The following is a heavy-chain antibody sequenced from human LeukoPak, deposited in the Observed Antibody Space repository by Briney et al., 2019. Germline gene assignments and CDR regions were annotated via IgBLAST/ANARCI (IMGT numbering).Heavy chain of an antibody. V-gene: IGHV1-69*06. CDR3: ASALQTSNYYYGMDV. CDR1: GGTFSSYA. CDR2: IIPIFGTA. Sequence: SVKVSCKASGGTFSSYAISWVRQAPGQGLEWMGGIIPIFGTANYAQKFQGRVTITADKSTSPAYMELSSLRSEDTAVYYCASALQTSNYYYGMDVWGKGTTVTVSS. J-gene: IGHJ6*04.